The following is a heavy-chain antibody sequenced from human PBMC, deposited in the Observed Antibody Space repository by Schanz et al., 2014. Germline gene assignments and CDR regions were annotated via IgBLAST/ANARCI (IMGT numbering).Heavy chain of an antibody. CDR1: GGSIRSGTYY. CDR3: ARDTTWRLDL. Sequence: QVQLQESGPGLVKPSQTLSLTCTVSGGSIRSGTYYWSWIRQPAGKALEWVGRVFPKGITNYNPSLKSRFTISRYTSKIQFTLTRTSLTAADTAVYYCARDTTWRLDLWGRGTLVTVSS. D-gene: IGHD1-1*01. J-gene: IGHJ2*01. CDR2: VFPKGIT. V-gene: IGHV4-61*02.